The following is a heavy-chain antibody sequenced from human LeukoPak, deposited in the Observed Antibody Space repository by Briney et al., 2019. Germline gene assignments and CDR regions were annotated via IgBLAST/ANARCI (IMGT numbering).Heavy chain of an antibody. Sequence: PGGSLRLSCAASGVIFSDHYMDRVRQAPGKGLEWVGRSKNKANSYTTEYAASVKGRFTISRDDSKNSLYLQMNSLKTEDTAMYYCVRSAYGSGTYLVLDQWGQGTPVTLSS. CDR3: VRSAYGSGTYLVLDQ. J-gene: IGHJ4*02. CDR2: SKNKANSYTT. D-gene: IGHD3-10*01. CDR1: GVIFSDHY. V-gene: IGHV3-72*01.